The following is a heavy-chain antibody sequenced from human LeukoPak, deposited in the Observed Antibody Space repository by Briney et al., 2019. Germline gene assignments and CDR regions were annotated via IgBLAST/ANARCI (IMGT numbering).Heavy chain of an antibody. J-gene: IGHJ6*03. CDR2: IRYDGSNK. V-gene: IGHV3-30*02. CDR3: AKDGRYFDWLGYYYYYYYMDV. D-gene: IGHD3-9*01. Sequence: GGSLRLSCAASGFTFSSYGMHWVRQAPGKGLEWVAFIRYDGSNKYYADSVKGRFTISRGHPKNTLYLQMNSLRAEDTAVYYCAKDGRYFDWLGYYYYYYYMDVWGKGTTVTISS. CDR1: GFTFSSYG.